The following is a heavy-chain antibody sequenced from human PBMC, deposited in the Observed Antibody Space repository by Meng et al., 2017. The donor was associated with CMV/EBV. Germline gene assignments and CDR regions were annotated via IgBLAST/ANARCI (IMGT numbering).Heavy chain of an antibody. CDR1: GDSFSAYY. V-gene: IGHV1-2*02. CDR2: NKCNNGDG. D-gene: IGHD2-2*02. Sequence: ASVKVSCKAAGDSFSAYYMHWGRQAAGQGREWMGWNKCNNGDGKLAQKFQGRVIMTRDTSISTVYMQLSSLRSDDTAVYYCARLGDIVLVPVSIRGLWGQGTPVTVSS. CDR3: ARLGDIVLVPVSIRGL. J-gene: IGHJ4*02.